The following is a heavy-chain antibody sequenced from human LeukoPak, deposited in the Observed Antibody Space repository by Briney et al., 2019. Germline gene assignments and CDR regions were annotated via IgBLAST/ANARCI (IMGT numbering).Heavy chain of an antibody. CDR2: IYYSGST. CDR3: ARARSITIFGVVIPRGDYMDV. Sequence: SETLSLTCTVSSGSISSYYWSWIRQPPGKGLEWIGYIYYSGSTNYNPSLKSRVTISVDTSKNQFSLKLSSVTAADTAVYYCARARSITIFGVVIPRGDYMDVWGKGTTVTVSS. D-gene: IGHD3-3*01. J-gene: IGHJ6*03. V-gene: IGHV4-59*01. CDR1: SGSISSYY.